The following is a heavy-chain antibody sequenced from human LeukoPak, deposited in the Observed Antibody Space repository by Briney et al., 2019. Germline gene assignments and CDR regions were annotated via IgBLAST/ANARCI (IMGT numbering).Heavy chain of an antibody. V-gene: IGHV5-51*01. CDR3: ARWPTGSSPSYFDY. Sequence: GESLKISCEGSGYTFTKYWIGWVRQMPGKGLEWMGIIYPGDSDAAYSPSFQGQVTISADKSISTAYLQWGSLKASDTAMYYCARWPTGSSPSYFDYWGQGALVTVSS. D-gene: IGHD6-6*01. CDR1: GYTFTKYW. J-gene: IGHJ4*02. CDR2: IYPGDSDA.